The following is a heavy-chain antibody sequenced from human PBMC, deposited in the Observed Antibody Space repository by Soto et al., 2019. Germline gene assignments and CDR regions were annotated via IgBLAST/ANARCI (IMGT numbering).Heavy chain of an antibody. CDR1: GFTFSSYG. V-gene: IGHV3-30*18. J-gene: IGHJ4*02. D-gene: IGHD1-26*01. CDR2: ISYDGSNK. Sequence: GGSLRLSCAASGFTFSSYGMHWVRQAPGKGLEWVAVISYDGSNKYYADSVKGRFTISRDNSKNTLYLQMNSLRAEDTAVYYCAKVPTSGSYPDYWGQGTLVTVSS. CDR3: AKVPTSGSYPDY.